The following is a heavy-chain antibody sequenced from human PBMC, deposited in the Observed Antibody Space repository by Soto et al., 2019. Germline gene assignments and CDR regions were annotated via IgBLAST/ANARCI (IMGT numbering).Heavy chain of an antibody. V-gene: IGHV1-69*01. J-gene: IGHJ6*02. CDR3: ARDRSGYSYGQPYYYYGMDG. D-gene: IGHD5-18*01. CDR1: GGTFSSYA. Sequence: QVQLVQSGAEVKKPGSSVKVSCKASGGTFSSYAISWVRQAPGQGLEWMGGIIPIFGTANYAQKFQGRVTITADESTSTAYMELSSLRSEDTAVYYCARDRSGYSYGQPYYYYGMDGWGQGTTVTVSS. CDR2: IIPIFGTA.